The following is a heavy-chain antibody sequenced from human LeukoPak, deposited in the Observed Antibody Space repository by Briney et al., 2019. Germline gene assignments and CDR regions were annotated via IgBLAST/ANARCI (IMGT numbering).Heavy chain of an antibody. V-gene: IGHV3-9*03. CDR1: GFTFDDYA. J-gene: IGHJ6*04. D-gene: IGHD3-10*01. Sequence: GGSLRLSCAASGFTFDDYAMQWVRQAPGKGLEWVSGISWNSGSIGYADSVKGRFTISRDNAKNSLYLQMNSLRAEDMALYYCARGGYYGSGPMDVWGKGTTVTVSS. CDR3: ARGGYYGSGPMDV. CDR2: ISWNSGSI.